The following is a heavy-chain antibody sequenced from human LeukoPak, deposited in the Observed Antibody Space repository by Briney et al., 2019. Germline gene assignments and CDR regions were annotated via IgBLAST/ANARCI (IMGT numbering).Heavy chain of an antibody. J-gene: IGHJ6*02. Sequence: GASVKVSCKVSGYTLTELSMHWVRQAPGKGLEWMGGFDPEDGETIYAQKFQGRVTMTEDTSTDTAYMELSSLRSEDTAVYYCATGGSSWGNYYYGMDVWGQGTTVTVSS. CDR2: FDPEDGET. D-gene: IGHD6-13*01. V-gene: IGHV1-24*01. CDR1: GYTLTELS. CDR3: ATGGSSWGNYYYGMDV.